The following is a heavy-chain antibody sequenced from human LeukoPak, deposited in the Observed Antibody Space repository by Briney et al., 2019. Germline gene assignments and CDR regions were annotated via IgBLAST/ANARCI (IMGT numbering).Heavy chain of an antibody. D-gene: IGHD3-3*01. CDR1: GGSFSGYY. V-gene: IGHV4-34*01. CDR3: ARGAPYYDFWSGYRAANWFDP. Sequence: SETLSLTCAVYGGSFSGYYWSWIRQPPGKGLEWIGEINHSGSTNYNPSLKSRVTISVDTSKNQFPLKLSSVTAADTAVYYCARGAPYYDFWSGYRAANWFDPWGQGTLVTVSS. CDR2: INHSGST. J-gene: IGHJ5*02.